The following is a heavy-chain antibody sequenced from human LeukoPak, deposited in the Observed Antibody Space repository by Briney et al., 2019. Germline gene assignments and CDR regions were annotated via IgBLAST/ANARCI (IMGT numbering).Heavy chain of an antibody. V-gene: IGHV3-74*01. CDR2: INPDGSTT. Sequence: GGSLRLSCAASGFTCSSYWVHWVRQAPGRGLVWVSRINPDGSTTNYADSVKGRFTISRDNAKNTLYLQMNSLRAEDTAVYYCATAGNYRFDYWGQGTLVTVSS. J-gene: IGHJ4*02. CDR3: ATAGNYRFDY. CDR1: GFTCSSYW. D-gene: IGHD1-7*01.